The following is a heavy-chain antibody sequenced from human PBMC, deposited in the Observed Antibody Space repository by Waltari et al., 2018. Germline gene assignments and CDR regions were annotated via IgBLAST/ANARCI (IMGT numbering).Heavy chain of an antibody. CDR1: GGSIKSGSYY. Sequence: QVQLQESGPGLVKPSQTLSLSCTVSGGSIKSGSYYWNWIRLPAGKGLEWIGRGHTRGNTDYNPSLKSRVTISLDTSSNQFSLRMTSVTAADTSVYYCAQGFSPDWYVLPTEMFHVWGQGTTVIVSS. V-gene: IGHV4-61*02. CDR2: GHTRGNT. J-gene: IGHJ3*01. D-gene: IGHD3-10*02. CDR3: AQGFSPDWYVLPTEMFHV.